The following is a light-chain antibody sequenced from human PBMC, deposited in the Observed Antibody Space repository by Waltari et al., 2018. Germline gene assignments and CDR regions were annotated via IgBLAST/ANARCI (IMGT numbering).Light chain of an antibody. V-gene: IGLV1-40*01. CDR3: QSYDSGLSGWV. J-gene: IGLJ3*02. Sequence: QSVLTQPLSVSGAAGQTVTISCTQSSSNSGAHQDVHPYRQPPGTAPKPRIYGNKSRPSGVPDRFSGARSGTSASLAITGLQAEDEGDYYCQSYDSGLSGWVFGGGTKLTVL. CDR2: GNK. CDR1: SSNSGAHQD.